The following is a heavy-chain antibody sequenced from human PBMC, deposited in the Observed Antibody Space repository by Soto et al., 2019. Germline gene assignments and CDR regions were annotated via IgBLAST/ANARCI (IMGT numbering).Heavy chain of an antibody. CDR3: ANGGYEDYYDSSGSNWPFDY. D-gene: IGHD3-22*01. J-gene: IGHJ4*02. Sequence: QVQLVESGGGVVQPGRSLRLSCAASGFTFSSYGMHWVRQAPGKGLEWVAVISYDGSNKYYADSVKGRFTISRDNSKNTLYLQMNSLRAEDTAVYYCANGGYEDYYDSSGSNWPFDYWGRGTLVTVSS. CDR1: GFTFSSYG. V-gene: IGHV3-30*18. CDR2: ISYDGSNK.